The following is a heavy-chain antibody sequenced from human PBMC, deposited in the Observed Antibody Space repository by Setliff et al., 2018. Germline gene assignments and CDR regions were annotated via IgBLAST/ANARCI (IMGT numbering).Heavy chain of an antibody. CDR1: GFTFSDYY. Sequence: PGGSLRLSCATSGFTFSDYYMSWIRQTPGKGLEWVAYISSSGSLIYYPDSVKGRFTISRDNAKGSVDLQMNSLRAEDTAVYYCATKAVAGTGGQGTLVTVSS. D-gene: IGHD6-19*01. J-gene: IGHJ4*02. CDR2: ISSSGSLI. CDR3: ATKAVAGT. V-gene: IGHV3-11*01.